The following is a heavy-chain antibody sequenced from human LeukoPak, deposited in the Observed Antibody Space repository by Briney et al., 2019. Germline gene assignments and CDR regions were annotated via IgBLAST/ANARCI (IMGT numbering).Heavy chain of an antibody. V-gene: IGHV3-30*18. Sequence: GGSLRLSCPASGCTFSSYGMHWVRQAPGKGLEWVAVISYDGSNKYYADSVKGRFTISRDNSKNTLYLQMNSLRAEDTAVYYCAKDTSRRDGYNPFDFDYWGQGTLVTVSS. D-gene: IGHD5-24*01. J-gene: IGHJ4*02. CDR2: ISYDGSNK. CDR1: GCTFSSYG. CDR3: AKDTSRRDGYNPFDFDY.